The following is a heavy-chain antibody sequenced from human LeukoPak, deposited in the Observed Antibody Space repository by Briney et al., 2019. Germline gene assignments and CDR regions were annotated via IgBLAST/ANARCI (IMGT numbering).Heavy chain of an antibody. J-gene: IGHJ4*02. CDR2: IHYSGTT. Sequence: SETLSLTCTVSTGSINNYYWNWIRQPPGKGLEWVGYIHYSGTTKYNPSLKSRVTISLDTSKNQFSLRLGSVTAADTAVYYCARGKAEHFSYFYDSSGYPLLYFDSWGQGTLVTASS. V-gene: IGHV4-59*01. CDR3: ARGKAEHFSYFYDSSGYPLLYFDS. D-gene: IGHD3-22*01. CDR1: TGSINNYY.